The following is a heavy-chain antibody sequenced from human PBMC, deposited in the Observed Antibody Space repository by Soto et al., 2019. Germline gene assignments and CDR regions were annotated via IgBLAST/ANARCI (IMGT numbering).Heavy chain of an antibody. D-gene: IGHD4-17*01. J-gene: IGHJ4*02. V-gene: IGHV1-18*01. CDR1: GYSFTTHG. Sequence: QVQLVQSGAEVRKPGASVRVSCKASGYSFTTHGFSWVRQAPGQGLEWMGWISANNGDTYYAQKFQDRVTFTTDTSSTTAYMDLRNLTADDKAVYYCARDLLTTVTHRDFDFWGQGTLVTVSS. CDR3: ARDLLTTVTHRDFDF. CDR2: ISANNGDT.